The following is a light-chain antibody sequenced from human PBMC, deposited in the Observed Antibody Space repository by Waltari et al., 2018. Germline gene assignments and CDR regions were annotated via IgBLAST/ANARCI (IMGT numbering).Light chain of an antibody. CDR2: KTS. CDR1: QTAAGNY. J-gene: IGKJ3*01. CDR3: HQYGVTPLFT. V-gene: IGKV3-20*01. Sequence: VLTQSPGTLSLSPGETATLSCRASQTAAGNYLSWYQQKPGQAPRLLMYKTSNRATGIPDRFIGSGSGTDFTLTISRLEPEDSAVYYCHQYGVTPLFTFGPGTKVDIK.